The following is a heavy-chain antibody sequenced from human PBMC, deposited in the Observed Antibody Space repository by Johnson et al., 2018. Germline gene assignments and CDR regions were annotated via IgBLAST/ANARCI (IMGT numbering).Heavy chain of an antibody. V-gene: IGHV1-69*01. CDR3: ARDKITMVRGVIPYYYGMDV. J-gene: IGHJ6*02. Sequence: QVQLVESGAEVKKPGSSVKVSCKASGGTFSSYAISWVRQAPGQGLEWMGGIIPIFGTANYAQKFQGRVTITADESTSTAYMELSSLRSEDTAVYYCARDKITMVRGVIPYYYGMDVWGQGTTVTVSS. CDR1: GGTFSSYA. CDR2: IIPIFGTA. D-gene: IGHD3-10*01.